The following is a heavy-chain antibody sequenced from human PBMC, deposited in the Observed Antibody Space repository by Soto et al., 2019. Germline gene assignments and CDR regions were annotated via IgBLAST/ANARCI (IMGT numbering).Heavy chain of an antibody. CDR2: ISGSGDRT. D-gene: IGHD3-3*01. CDR1: GFTFGTFA. Sequence: GGSLRLSCAASGFTFGTFAMSWVRQAPRTGLEWVSFISGSGDRTSYADPVKGRFTISIDTSENMLYLQMNSLRLEDTAIYYCAKLRYYDFWSGENWFDPWGQGTLVTVSS. V-gene: IGHV3-23*01. CDR3: AKLRYYDFWSGENWFDP. J-gene: IGHJ5*02.